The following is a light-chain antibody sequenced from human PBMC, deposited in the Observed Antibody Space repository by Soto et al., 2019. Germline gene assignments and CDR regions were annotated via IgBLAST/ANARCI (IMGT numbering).Light chain of an antibody. V-gene: IGKV3-20*01. Sequence: ELVLTQSPGTLSFSPGERATLSCRASQSISSSYLAWYQQKPGQAPRLLIYDASSRATGVPDRFRGSGSGADFTLTISRLEPEDFAVYYCQQYGSSLIVGQGKRLEIK. CDR1: QSISSSY. J-gene: IGKJ5*01. CDR2: DAS. CDR3: QQYGSSLI.